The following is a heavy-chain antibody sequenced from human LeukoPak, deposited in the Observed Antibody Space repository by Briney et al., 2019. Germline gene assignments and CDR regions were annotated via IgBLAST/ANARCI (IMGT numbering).Heavy chain of an antibody. CDR3: ARAHERGATIKGKWFDP. J-gene: IGHJ5*02. Sequence: SETLSLTCTVSGGSISSSSYYWGWIRQPPGKGLEWIGSIYYSGSTYYNPSLKSRATISVDTSKNQFSLKLSSVTAADTAVYYCARAHERGATIKGKWFDPWGQGTLVTVSS. V-gene: IGHV4-39*07. CDR2: IYYSGST. CDR1: GGSISSSSYY. D-gene: IGHD5-12*01.